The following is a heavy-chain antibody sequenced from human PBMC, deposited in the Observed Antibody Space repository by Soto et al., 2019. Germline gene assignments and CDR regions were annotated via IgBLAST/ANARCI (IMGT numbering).Heavy chain of an antibody. CDR2: TYFASRWFS. V-gene: IGHV6-1*01. J-gene: IGHJ4*01. CDR1: GDSVSSSGVA. D-gene: IGHD2-15*01. Sequence: QVQLQQSGPGLVEPSQTLSLTCGISGDSVSSSGVAWNWIRQSPSRGLEWLGRTYFASRWFSEYAASVRSRITIDPDTSKNQLSLHVNSVPPEDTGVYYCARGRHSAFDYWGRGTLVTVSS. CDR3: ARGRHSAFDY.